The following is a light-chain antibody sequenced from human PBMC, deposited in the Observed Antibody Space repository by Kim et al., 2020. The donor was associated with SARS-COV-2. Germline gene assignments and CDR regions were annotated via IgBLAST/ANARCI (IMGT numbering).Light chain of an antibody. CDR1: SLRTYY. V-gene: IGLV3-19*01. CDR3: HSRDNSENHRI. Sequence: SSELTQDPAVSVALGQTVRITCQGDSLRTYYATWYQQKPGQAPALVIYDSNKRPSGIPDRFSGSSSGDTASLIVTGAQAEDEADYYCHSRDNSENHRIFGGGTKLTVL. CDR2: DSN. J-gene: IGLJ2*01.